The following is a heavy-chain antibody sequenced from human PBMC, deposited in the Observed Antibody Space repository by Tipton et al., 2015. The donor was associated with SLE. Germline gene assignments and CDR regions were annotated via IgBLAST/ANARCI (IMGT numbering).Heavy chain of an antibody. Sequence: TLSLTCSVSGDSISRGNYWGWIRQAPGKGLEWIGTIYPSGNAYYAPSLKSRVSISVDTSKNQFSLTLTSVKAADTAVYYCARLPVAATFGGFDYWGPGNPGHRLL. J-gene: IGHJ4*02. CDR1: GDSISRGNY. V-gene: IGHV4-38-2*02. CDR2: IYPSGNA. D-gene: IGHD6-19*01. CDR3: ARLPVAATFGGFDY.